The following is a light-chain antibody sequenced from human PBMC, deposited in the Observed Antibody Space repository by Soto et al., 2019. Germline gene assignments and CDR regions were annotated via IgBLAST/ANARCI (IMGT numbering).Light chain of an antibody. V-gene: IGKV1-8*01. J-gene: IGKJ1*01. CDR2: AAS. CDR3: QQYYTYPLA. CDR1: HPINTY. Sequence: AIRMTQSPSSISAFTGDRVTITCRASHPINTYLAWYQQKPGKTPTLLMYAASTLQSGVPSRFSGSGSGTDFTLTISCLQSEDFATYYCQQYYTYPLAFGQGTKVEIK.